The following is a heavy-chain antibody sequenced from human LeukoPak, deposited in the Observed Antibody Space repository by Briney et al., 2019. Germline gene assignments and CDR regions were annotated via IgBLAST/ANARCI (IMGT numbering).Heavy chain of an antibody. D-gene: IGHD3-16*01. Sequence: SETLSLTCTVSGGSISSSSYFWGWIRQPPGKGLEWIGCMYYSGSTYYNPSLKSLVTISVDTSKNHFSLKLSSVTAADTAVYYCARWGGFYYYYYMDVWGKGTTVTVSS. CDR2: MYYSGST. V-gene: IGHV4-39*02. CDR3: ARWGGFYYYYYMDV. J-gene: IGHJ6*03. CDR1: GGSISSSSYF.